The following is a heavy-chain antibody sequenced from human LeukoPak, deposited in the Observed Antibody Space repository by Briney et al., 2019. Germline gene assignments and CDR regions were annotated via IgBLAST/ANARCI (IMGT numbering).Heavy chain of an antibody. D-gene: IGHD3-10*01. Sequence: GSLRLSCAASGFTFSSYAMSWVRQAPGKGLEWIGEINHSGSTNYNPSLKSRVTISVDTSKNQFSLKLSSVTAADTAVYYCARGRQLWFGELLFYYYGMDVWGQGTTVTVSS. CDR2: INHSGST. CDR1: GFTFSSYA. V-gene: IGHV4-34*01. CDR3: ARGRQLWFGELLFYYYGMDV. J-gene: IGHJ6*02.